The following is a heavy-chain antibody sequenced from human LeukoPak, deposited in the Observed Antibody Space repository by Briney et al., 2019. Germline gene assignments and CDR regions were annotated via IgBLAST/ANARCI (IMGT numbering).Heavy chain of an antibody. Sequence: GGSLRLSCAASGFTFSSSSMNWVRQAPGKGLEWVSSISVRGASIYYTDSVRGRFTISRDNAKDSLYLQMNSLRAEDTAVYFCARVMTVAGSESFDYWGQGILVTVSS. CDR2: ISVRGASI. CDR3: ARVMTVAGSESFDY. CDR1: GFTFSSSS. D-gene: IGHD6-19*01. J-gene: IGHJ4*02. V-gene: IGHV3-21*01.